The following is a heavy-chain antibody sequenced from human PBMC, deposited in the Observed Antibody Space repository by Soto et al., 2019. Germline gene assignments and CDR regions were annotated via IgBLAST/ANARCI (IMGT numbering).Heavy chain of an antibody. CDR3: ARVSSGWYGGAGYYFDY. Sequence: SETLSLTCAVSSGSISSSNWWCWVRQPPGKGLEWIGEIYHSGSTNYNPSLKSRVTISVDKSKNQFSLKLSSVTAADTAVYYCARVSSGWYGGAGYYFDYWGQGTLVTVSS. CDR2: IYHSGST. J-gene: IGHJ4*02. D-gene: IGHD6-19*01. V-gene: IGHV4-4*02. CDR1: SGSISSSNW.